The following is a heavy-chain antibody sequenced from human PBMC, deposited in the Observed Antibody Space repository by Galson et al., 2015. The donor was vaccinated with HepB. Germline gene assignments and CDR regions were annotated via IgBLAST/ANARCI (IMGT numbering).Heavy chain of an antibody. Sequence: SVKVSCKASGYTFTSYYMHWVRQAPGQGLEWMGIINPSGGSTSYAQKFQGRVTMTRDTSTSTVYMELSSLRSEDTAVYYCLRGSLYVWGTSPGYYGMDVWGQGTTVTVSS. V-gene: IGHV1-46*01. CDR2: INPSGGST. J-gene: IGHJ6*02. D-gene: IGHD3-16*01. CDR1: GYTFTSYY. CDR3: LRGSLYVWGTSPGYYGMDV.